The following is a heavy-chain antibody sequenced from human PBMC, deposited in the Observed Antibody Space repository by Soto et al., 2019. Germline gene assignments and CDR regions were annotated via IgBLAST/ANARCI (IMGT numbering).Heavy chain of an antibody. V-gene: IGHV4-39*01. CDR1: GGSISSASYY. J-gene: IGHJ4*02. Sequence: QVQLQESGPGLVKPSETLSLTCTVSGGSISSASYYWGWIRQTPGKGLEWIGSTHYRGSTYYNPSLYSRITTSVDASKNQSYLKLSSVRPADTAAYYCMRHPAAAGTNWPNYYFDYWGQGTLVTVSS. CDR3: MRHPAAAGTNWPNYYFDY. CDR2: THYRGST. D-gene: IGHD6-13*01.